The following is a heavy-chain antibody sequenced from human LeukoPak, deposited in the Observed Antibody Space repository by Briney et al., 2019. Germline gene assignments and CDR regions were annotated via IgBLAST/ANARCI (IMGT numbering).Heavy chain of an antibody. D-gene: IGHD3-10*01. Sequence: ASVKVSCKASGGTFSSYAISWERQAPGQGLEWMRGIIPIFGTANYAQKFQGRVTITTDESTSTAYMELSSLRSEDTAVYYCAREVTMVRGVIHSDAFDIWGQGTMVTVSS. V-gene: IGHV1-69*05. J-gene: IGHJ3*02. CDR2: IIPIFGTA. CDR1: GGTFSSYA. CDR3: AREVTMVRGVIHSDAFDI.